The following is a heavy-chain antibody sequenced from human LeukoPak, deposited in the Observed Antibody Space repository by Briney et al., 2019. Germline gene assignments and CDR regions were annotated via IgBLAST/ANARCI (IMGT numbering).Heavy chain of an antibody. J-gene: IGHJ6*03. V-gene: IGHV3-23*01. Sequence: PGGSLRLSCAASGFTFSSYGMSWVRQAPGKGLEWVSAISGSGGSTYYADSVKGRFTISRDNSKNTLYLQMNSLRPEDTAVYYCAKFGSRLRSYYYYMDVWGKGTTVTISS. CDR3: AKFGSRLRSYYYYMDV. CDR1: GFTFSSYG. CDR2: ISGSGGST. D-gene: IGHD3-10*01.